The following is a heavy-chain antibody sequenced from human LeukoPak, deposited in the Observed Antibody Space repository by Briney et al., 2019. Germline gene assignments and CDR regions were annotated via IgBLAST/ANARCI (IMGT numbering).Heavy chain of an antibody. V-gene: IGHV3-7*01. Sequence: GGSLRLSCAASGFTFSSYWMSWVRQAPGKGLEWVANIKQDGSEKNYVDSVKGRFTISRDNAKNSLELQMNSLRDADTAVYYCARAGGYASSWAYWGQGTLVTVSS. J-gene: IGHJ4*02. CDR1: GFTFSSYW. D-gene: IGHD5-12*01. CDR2: IKQDGSEK. CDR3: ARAGGYASSWAY.